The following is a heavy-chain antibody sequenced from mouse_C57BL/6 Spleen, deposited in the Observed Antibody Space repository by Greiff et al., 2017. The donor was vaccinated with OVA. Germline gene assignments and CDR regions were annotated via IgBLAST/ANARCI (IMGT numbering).Heavy chain of an antibody. V-gene: IGHV1-82*01. J-gene: IGHJ2*01. CDR3: ARSDYYGSSYMDYFDY. Sequence: VQLQQSGPELVKPGASVKISCKASGYAFSSSWMNWVKQRPGKGLEWIGRIYPGDGDTNYNGKFKGKATLTADKSSSTAYMQLSSLTSEDSAVYFCARSDYYGSSYMDYFDYWGQGTTLTVSS. CDR2: IYPGDGDT. D-gene: IGHD1-1*01. CDR1: GYAFSSSW.